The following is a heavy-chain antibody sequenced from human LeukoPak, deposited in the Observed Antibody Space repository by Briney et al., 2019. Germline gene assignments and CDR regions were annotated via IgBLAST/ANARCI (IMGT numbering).Heavy chain of an antibody. CDR1: GYTFTSYY. CDR3: AKGGGTYDSSGPLGH. V-gene: IGHV1-46*01. Sequence: ASVKVSCKASGYTFTSYYMHWVRQAPGQGLEGMGIINPSGGSTSYAQKFQGRVTMTRDTSTSTVYMELSSLRAEDTAVYHCAKGGGTYDSSGPLGHWGQGTLVTVSS. J-gene: IGHJ4*02. D-gene: IGHD3-22*01. CDR2: INPSGGST.